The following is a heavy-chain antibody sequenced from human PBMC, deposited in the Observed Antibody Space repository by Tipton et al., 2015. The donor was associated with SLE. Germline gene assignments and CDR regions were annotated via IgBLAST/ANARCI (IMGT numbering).Heavy chain of an antibody. J-gene: IGHJ3*02. D-gene: IGHD4-17*01. CDR3: ARGGTVTGASDI. Sequence: LRLSCAASGFTFSNAWMSWVRQPPGKGLEWIGEINHSGSSNYKASLKSRVTISVDTSKNQFSLKLSSVTAADTAVYYCARGGTVTGASDIWGQGTMVSVSS. CDR2: INHSGSS. CDR1: GFTFSNAW. V-gene: IGHV4-34*01.